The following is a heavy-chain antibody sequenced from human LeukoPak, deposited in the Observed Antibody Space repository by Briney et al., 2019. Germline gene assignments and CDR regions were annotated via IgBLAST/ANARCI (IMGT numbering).Heavy chain of an antibody. CDR3: ARDLGATRGFDY. V-gene: IGHV3-23*01. CDR1: GFTFSSYA. J-gene: IGHJ4*02. Sequence: GGSLGLSCAASGFTFSSYAMSWVRQAPGKGLEWVSAISGSGGSTYYADSVKGRFTISRDNSKNTLYLQMNSLRAEDTAVYYCARDLGATRGFDYWGQGTLVTVSS. CDR2: ISGSGGST. D-gene: IGHD1-26*01.